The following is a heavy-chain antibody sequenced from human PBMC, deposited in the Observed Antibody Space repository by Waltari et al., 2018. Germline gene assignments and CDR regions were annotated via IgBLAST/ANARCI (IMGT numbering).Heavy chain of an antibody. CDR3: ARDRYCSGGSCYGAGGAFDI. D-gene: IGHD2-15*01. V-gene: IGHV4-59*01. CDR2: LYSSGTT. Sequence: QVQLQESGPGLVKPSETLSLTCTVSGGSISSYYWSWIRQPPGKGLEWIGYLYSSGTTNNNPSLKSRVTISVDTSKNQFSLKLSSVTAADTAVYYCARDRYCSGGSCYGAGGAFDIWGQGTMVTVSS. CDR1: GGSISSYY. J-gene: IGHJ3*02.